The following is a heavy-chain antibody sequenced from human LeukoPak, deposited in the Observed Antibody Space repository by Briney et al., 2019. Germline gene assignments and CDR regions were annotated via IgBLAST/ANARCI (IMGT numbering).Heavy chain of an antibody. CDR2: FDPEDGET. CDR1: GYTLTELS. V-gene: IGHV1-24*01. Sequence: GASVKVSCKVSGYTLTELSMHWVRQAPGKGLEWMGGFDPEDGETIYAQKFQGRVTMTEDTSTDTAYMELSSLRSEDTAVYYCATLVDGSGSSYFDYWGQGTLVTVSS. CDR3: ATLVDGSGSSYFDY. D-gene: IGHD3-10*01. J-gene: IGHJ4*02.